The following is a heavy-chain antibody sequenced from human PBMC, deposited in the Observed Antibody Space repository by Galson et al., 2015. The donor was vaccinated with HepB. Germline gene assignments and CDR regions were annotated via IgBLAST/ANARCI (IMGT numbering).Heavy chain of an antibody. J-gene: IGHJ3*01. Sequence: SLRLSCAASGFTFSSYSMNWVRQAPGKGLEWVSSISSSSSYINYADSVKGRCTISRDNAKNSLYLQMNSLRAEDTAVYYCARGGYDILTPLPNTDAFDFWGQGTMVTVSS. V-gene: IGHV3-21*01. CDR2: ISSSSSYI. CDR3: ARGGYDILTPLPNTDAFDF. CDR1: GFTFSSYS. D-gene: IGHD3-9*01.